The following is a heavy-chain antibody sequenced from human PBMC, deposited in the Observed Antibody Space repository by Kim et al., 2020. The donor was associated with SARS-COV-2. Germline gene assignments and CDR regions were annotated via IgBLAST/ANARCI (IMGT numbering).Heavy chain of an antibody. V-gene: IGHV4-59*13. J-gene: IGHJ4*02. Sequence: SETLSLTCTVSGGSISTYYWSWLRQPPGRTLEWLGYIYYTGSANYNPSLKSRVTISIDTSKKQFSLRLNSVTAADTAVYYCAIDHSSYFDDWGQGNLVTVSA. CDR3: AIDHSSYFDD. CDR1: GGSISTYY. D-gene: IGHD2-21*01. CDR2: IYYTGSA.